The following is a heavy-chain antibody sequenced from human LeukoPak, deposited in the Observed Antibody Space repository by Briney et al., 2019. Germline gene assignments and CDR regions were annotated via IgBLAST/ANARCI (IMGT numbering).Heavy chain of an antibody. V-gene: IGHV1-69*05. J-gene: IGHJ4*02. CDR1: AGTFITYA. D-gene: IGHD6-13*01. Sequence: ASLKVSCKASAGTFITYAISCLRHAPGQRLEWLGGIIPIFDTANYAQKFQSRVTITTDESTSTAYMELSSMRSEDTAVYYCARGAACSAAADPLGVDYGGQGTLVTVSS. CDR2: IIPIFDTA. CDR3: ARGAACSAAADPLGVDY.